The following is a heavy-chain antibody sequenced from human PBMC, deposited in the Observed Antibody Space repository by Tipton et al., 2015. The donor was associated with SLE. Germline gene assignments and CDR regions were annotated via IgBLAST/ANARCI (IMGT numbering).Heavy chain of an antibody. CDR2: VIPIFGTT. J-gene: IGHJ6*02. CDR3: AGGSRVGYFGMDV. D-gene: IGHD3-10*01. CDR1: GDSFDNYA. V-gene: IGHV1-69*01. Sequence: QLVQSGAEVKKPGSSVKISCRASGDSFDNYAINWVRQAPGQGLEWMGAVIPIFGTTNYVQNFQGRVTTTADESTGTAYMELTSLSFDDTAVYYCAGGSRVGYFGMDVWGQGTTVTVSS.